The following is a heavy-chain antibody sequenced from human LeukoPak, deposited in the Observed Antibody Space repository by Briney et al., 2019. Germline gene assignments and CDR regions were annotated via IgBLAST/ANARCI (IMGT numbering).Heavy chain of an antibody. Sequence: SQTLSLTCAISADSVSSNSAAWNWIRQSPSRRLEWLGRTYYRSKWYNDYAVSLKSRITINPDTSENHFSLQLNSVPPEDTAVYYCARGYGYYFDHWGQGTLVTVSS. V-gene: IGHV6-1*01. CDR3: ARGYGYYFDH. J-gene: IGHJ4*02. D-gene: IGHD5-18*01. CDR2: TYYRSKWYN. CDR1: ADSVSSNSAA.